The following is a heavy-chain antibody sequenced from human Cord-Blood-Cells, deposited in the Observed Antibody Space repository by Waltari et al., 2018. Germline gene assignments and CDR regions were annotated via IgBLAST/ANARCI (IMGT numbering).Heavy chain of an antibody. CDR1: GLNFSSHG. J-gene: IGHJ4*02. D-gene: IGHD7-27*01. CDR2: IWYDGRNK. CDR3: ARDYELGMDY. V-gene: IGHV3-33*08. Sequence: QVQLVESGGGVVQPGWSLSLPCASSGLNFSSHGLHGVRQAPGKGLEWVAVIWYDGRNKYYADSVKGRFTISRDNSKNTLYLQMNSLRAEDTAVYYCARDYELGMDYWGQGTLVTVSS.